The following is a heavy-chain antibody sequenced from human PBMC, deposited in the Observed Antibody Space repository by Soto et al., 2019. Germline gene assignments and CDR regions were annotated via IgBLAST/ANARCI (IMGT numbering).Heavy chain of an antibody. Sequence: PVESMKVSCQSAQDTFTRYWSTWVPQLPGKSLEWMGRIDPTDSSTKYSPSFQGHVTISADNSVSTVYLQWSSLKAADTAMYYCGRHYVAGGRHGMDVCGEGTTVAVYS. D-gene: IGHD6-19*01. J-gene: IGHJ6*04. CDR2: IDPTDSST. CDR3: GRHYVAGGRHGMDV. V-gene: IGHV5-10-1*01. CDR1: QDTFTRYW.